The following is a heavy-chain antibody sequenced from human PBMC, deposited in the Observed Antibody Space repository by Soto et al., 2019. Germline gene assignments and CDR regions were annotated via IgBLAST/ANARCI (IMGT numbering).Heavy chain of an antibody. V-gene: IGHV3-23*01. Sequence: EVQLLESGGGLVQPGGSLRLSCAASGFTFSSYAMSWVRQAPGKGLEWVSAISGSGGSTYYADSVKGRFTISRDNSKNTLYLQMNSLRAEDTAVYYCANHTLSEGDYYELRWVEGTDNWFDPWGQGTLVTVSS. D-gene: IGHD3-22*01. CDR1: GFTFSSYA. CDR2: ISGSGGST. CDR3: ANHTLSEGDYYELRWVEGTDNWFDP. J-gene: IGHJ5*02.